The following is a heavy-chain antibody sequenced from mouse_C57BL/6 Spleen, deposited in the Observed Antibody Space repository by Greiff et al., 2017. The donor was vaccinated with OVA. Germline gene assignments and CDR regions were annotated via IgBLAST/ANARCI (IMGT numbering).Heavy chain of an antibody. D-gene: IGHD2-3*01. CDR3: ARDYDGYYVGY. V-gene: IGHV5-4*01. CDR2: ISDGGSYT. CDR1: GFTFSSYA. J-gene: IGHJ2*01. Sequence: EVMLVESGGGLVKPGGSLKLSCAASGFTFSSYAMSWVRQTPEKRLEWVATISDGGSYTYYPDNVTGRFTISRDNAKNNLYLQLSHLKSEDTAMYYCARDYDGYYVGYWGQGTTLTVSS.